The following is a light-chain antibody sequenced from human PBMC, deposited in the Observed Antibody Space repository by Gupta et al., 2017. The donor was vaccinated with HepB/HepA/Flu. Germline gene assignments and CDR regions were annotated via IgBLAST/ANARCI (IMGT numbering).Light chain of an antibody. CDR2: LNN. CDR3: ADSDASRNSGV. V-gene: IGLV1-44*01. J-gene: IGLJ3*02. Sequence: SVLTPPPSASGAPGQRVTISCSGSSSNIGSNAVHWYQQLPGTAPKLSIYLNNQRPSGVPDRVSCYKAGTYASPHTSGLQAEDEADDYCADSDASRNSGVFGGGTKLTVL. CDR1: SSNIGSNA.